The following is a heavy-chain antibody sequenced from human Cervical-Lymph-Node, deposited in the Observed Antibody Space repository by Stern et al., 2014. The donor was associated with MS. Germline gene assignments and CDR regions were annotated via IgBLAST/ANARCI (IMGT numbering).Heavy chain of an antibody. Sequence: QLQLQESGPGLVKPSETLSLTCTVSGDSIRKSGYYWGWIRQPPGKGLEWIGSIYDSGSTYYNPSLRSRVTISVDTSKNQFSLKLSSVTAADTAVYHCAKHLEPPGGFAGTSFDFWGQGTLVTVSS. CDR2: IYDSGST. CDR3: AKHLEPPGGFAGTSFDF. D-gene: IGHD1-14*01. CDR1: GDSIRKSGYY. V-gene: IGHV4-39*01. J-gene: IGHJ4*02.